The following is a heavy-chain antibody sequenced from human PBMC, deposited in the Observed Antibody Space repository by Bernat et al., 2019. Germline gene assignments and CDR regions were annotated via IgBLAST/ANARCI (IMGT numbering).Heavy chain of an antibody. Sequence: DVQLVESGGGLVQPGGSLRLSCAASGFTFSHYWMSWVRQAPGKGLEWVASIKEDGSEKYYVDYVKGRFTIYRDNAKNSLYLQMNSLRAEDTAVYFCARDNYDTSPLDYWGQGTLVSVSS. J-gene: IGHJ4*02. V-gene: IGHV3-7*01. CDR2: IKEDGSEK. D-gene: IGHD3-22*01. CDR3: ARDNYDTSPLDY. CDR1: GFTFSHYW.